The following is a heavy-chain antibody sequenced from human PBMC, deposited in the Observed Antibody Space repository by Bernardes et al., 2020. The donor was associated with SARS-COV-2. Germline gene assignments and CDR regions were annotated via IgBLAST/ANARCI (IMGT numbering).Heavy chain of an antibody. CDR3: ARVNIVVVPAAIAFDY. CDR1: GLSFSNHG. V-gene: IGHV3-30*03. Sequence: GGSLRLSRTASGLSFSNHGMHWVRQAPGKGLEWVAVISPDGRNEYYADSVKGRFTISRDNAKNSLYLQMNSLRAEDTAVYYCARVNIVVVPAAIAFDYWGQGTLVTVSS. J-gene: IGHJ4*02. D-gene: IGHD2-2*02. CDR2: ISPDGRNE.